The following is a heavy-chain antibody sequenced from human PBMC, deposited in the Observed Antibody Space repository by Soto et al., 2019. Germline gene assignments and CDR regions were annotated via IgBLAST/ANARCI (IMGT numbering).Heavy chain of an antibody. Sequence: QVQLQESGPGLVKPSQTLSLTCTVSGGSISSGGYYWSWIRQHPGKGLEWIGYLYYSGSTYYNPSLKSRVTISVDTSKNQFSLKLSSVTAADTAVYYCASVGYCSSTSCYAFDIWGQGTMVTVSS. J-gene: IGHJ3*02. V-gene: IGHV4-31*03. D-gene: IGHD2-2*01. CDR2: LYYSGST. CDR3: ASVGYCSSTSCYAFDI. CDR1: GGSISSGGYY.